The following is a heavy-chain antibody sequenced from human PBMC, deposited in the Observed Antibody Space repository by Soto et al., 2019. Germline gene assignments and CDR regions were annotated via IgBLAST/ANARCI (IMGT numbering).Heavy chain of an antibody. D-gene: IGHD2-15*01. V-gene: IGHV4-34*01. Sequence: PSETLSLTCAVYGGSFSGYYWSWIRQPPGKGLEWIGEINHSGSTNYNPSLKSRVTISVDTSKNQFSLKLRSVTAADTAVCYCAEADHCSGGSCGPSFDYWGQGTLVTVSS. CDR2: INHSGST. CDR1: GGSFSGYY. CDR3: AEADHCSGGSCGPSFDY. J-gene: IGHJ4*02.